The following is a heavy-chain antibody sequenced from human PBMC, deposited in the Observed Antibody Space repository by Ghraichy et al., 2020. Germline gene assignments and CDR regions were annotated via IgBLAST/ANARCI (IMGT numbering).Heavy chain of an antibody. CDR2: ISSTGFTI. Sequence: GESLNISCAASGFTFSDYSMSWIRQAPGKGLEWISYISSTGFTIYYADSVKGRFTISRDNAEDSLFLQMDSLSADDTAVYYCARDLGTNTGAYPYFDNWGQGTLVTVSS. J-gene: IGHJ4*02. CDR3: ARDLGTNTGAYPYFDN. V-gene: IGHV3-11*01. CDR1: GFTFSDYS. D-gene: IGHD2-8*02.